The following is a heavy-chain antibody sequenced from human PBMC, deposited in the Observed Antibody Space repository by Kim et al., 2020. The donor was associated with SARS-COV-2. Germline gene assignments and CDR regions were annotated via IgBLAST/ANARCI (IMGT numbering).Heavy chain of an antibody. D-gene: IGHD6-6*01. Sequence: ASVKVSCKASGYTFTGYYMHWVRQAPGQGLEWMGRINPNSGGTNYAQKFQGRVTMTRDTSISTAYMELSRLRSDDTAVYYCAREGSGQLVPPRAYYYYGMDVWGQGTTVTVSS. J-gene: IGHJ6*02. CDR2: INPNSGGT. CDR1: GYTFTGYY. CDR3: AREGSGQLVPPRAYYYYGMDV. V-gene: IGHV1-2*06.